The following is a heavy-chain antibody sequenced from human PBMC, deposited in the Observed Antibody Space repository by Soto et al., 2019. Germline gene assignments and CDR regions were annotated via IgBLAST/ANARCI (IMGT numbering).Heavy chain of an antibody. Sequence: TLSLTCTVSGGSISSGDYYWSWIRQPPGKGLEWIGYIYYSGSTYYNPSLKSRVTISVDTSKNQFSLKLSSVTAADTAVYYCARMDSSSWYAFDIWGQGTMVTVSS. CDR1: GGSISSGDYY. D-gene: IGHD6-13*01. CDR2: IYYSGST. CDR3: ARMDSSSWYAFDI. J-gene: IGHJ3*02. V-gene: IGHV4-30-4*01.